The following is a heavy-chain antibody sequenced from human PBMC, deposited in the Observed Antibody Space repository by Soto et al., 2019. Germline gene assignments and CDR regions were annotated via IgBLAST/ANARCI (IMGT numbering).Heavy chain of an antibody. D-gene: IGHD6-19*01. CDR1: GGTFSSYA. J-gene: IGHJ6*02. CDR3: AREVAGNYYYYGMDV. CDR2: IIPIFGTA. V-gene: IGHV1-69*13. Sequence: RASVKVSCKASGGTFSSYAISWVRQAPGQGLEWMGGIIPIFGTANYAQKFQGRVTITADESTSTAYMELSSLRSEDTAVYYCAREVAGNYYYYGMDVWGQGTTVTVSS.